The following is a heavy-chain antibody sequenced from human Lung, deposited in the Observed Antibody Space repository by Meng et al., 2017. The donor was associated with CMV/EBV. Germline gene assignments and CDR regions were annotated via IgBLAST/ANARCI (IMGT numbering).Heavy chain of an antibody. CDR3: ARGRGYCSSTNCYQNFDY. CDR1: GFIFSDYS. D-gene: IGHD2-2*01. V-gene: IGHV3-21*01. CDR2: ISSSSIHI. J-gene: IGHJ4*02. Sequence: ESXKISXTASGFIFSDYSMSWVRQAPGKGLEWVSSISSSSIHIYYADSTKGRFTISRDNAKKSLYLQMNNLRAEDTAVYYCARGRGYCSSTNCYQNFDYWGQGTLVTVSS.